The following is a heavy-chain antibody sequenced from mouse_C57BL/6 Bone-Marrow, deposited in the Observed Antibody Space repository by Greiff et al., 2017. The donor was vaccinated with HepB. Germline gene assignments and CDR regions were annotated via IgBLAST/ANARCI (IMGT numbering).Heavy chain of an antibody. V-gene: IGHV1-55*01. Sequence: QVQLQQSGAELVKPGASVKMSCKASGYTFTSYWITWVKQRPGQGLEWIGDIYPGSGSTNYNEKFKSKATLTVDKSSSTAYMQLSSLTSEDSAVYYCAIRCAITTVVATPATSWYFDVWGTGTTVTVSS. CDR1: GYTFTSYW. J-gene: IGHJ1*03. CDR2: IYPGSGST. D-gene: IGHD1-1*01. CDR3: AIRCAITTVVATPATSWYFDV.